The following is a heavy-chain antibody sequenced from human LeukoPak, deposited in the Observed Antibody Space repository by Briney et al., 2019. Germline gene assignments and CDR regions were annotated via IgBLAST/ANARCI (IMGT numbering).Heavy chain of an antibody. D-gene: IGHD5-24*01. CDR2: MNPNSGNT. J-gene: IGHJ5*02. CDR1: GYTFTSYD. CDR3: ARGISRWLFNWFDP. Sequence: ASVKVSCKASGYTFTSYDINWVRQATGQGLEWMGWMNPNSGNTGYAQKFQGRVTMTRNTSISTAYMELSSLRSEDTAVYYCARGISRWLFNWFDPWGPGTLVTVSS. V-gene: IGHV1-8*01.